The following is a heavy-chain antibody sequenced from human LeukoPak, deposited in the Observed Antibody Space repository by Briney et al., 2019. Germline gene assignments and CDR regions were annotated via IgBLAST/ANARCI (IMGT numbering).Heavy chain of an antibody. CDR3: AKLDY. CDR2: ISWNSGSI. J-gene: IGHJ4*02. CDR1: GFTFDDYA. V-gene: IGHV3-9*01. Sequence: PGRSLRLSCAASGFTFDDYAMHWVRQAPGKGLEWVSGISWNSGSIGYADSVKGRFTISRDNAKNSLYLQMNSLRAEDTALYYRAKLDYRGQGTLVTVSS.